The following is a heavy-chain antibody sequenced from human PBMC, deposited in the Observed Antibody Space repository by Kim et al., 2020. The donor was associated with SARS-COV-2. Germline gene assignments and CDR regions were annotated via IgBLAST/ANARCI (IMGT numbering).Heavy chain of an antibody. J-gene: IGHJ6*02. CDR2: INHSGST. CDR3: ARGGYYGSGSYYYYYYGMDV. V-gene: IGHV4-34*01. Sequence: SETLSLTCAVYGGSFSGYYWSWIRQPPGKGLEWIGEINHSGSTNYNPSLKSRVTISVDTSKNQFSLKLSSVTAADTAVYYCARGGYYGSGSYYYYYYGMDVWGQGTTGTVSS. D-gene: IGHD3-10*01. CDR1: GGSFSGYY.